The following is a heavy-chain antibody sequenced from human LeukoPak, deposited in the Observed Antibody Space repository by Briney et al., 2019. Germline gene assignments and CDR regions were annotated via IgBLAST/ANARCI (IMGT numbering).Heavy chain of an antibody. Sequence: GSLRLSCAASRFIFSSYTMNWVRQAPEKGLEWVSSISSSSSYIYYADSVMGRFTISRDNAKNSLYLQMSSLRVEDTAVYYCASWAGNTQSDSWSGPFDYWGQGTLVTVSS. V-gene: IGHV3-21*01. CDR2: ISSSSSYI. J-gene: IGHJ4*02. D-gene: IGHD3-3*01. CDR3: ASWAGNTQSDSWSGPFDY. CDR1: RFIFSSYT.